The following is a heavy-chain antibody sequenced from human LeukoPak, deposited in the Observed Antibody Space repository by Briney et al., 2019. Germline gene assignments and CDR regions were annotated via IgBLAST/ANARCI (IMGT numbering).Heavy chain of an antibody. CDR3: ARDRFYPLTYSSSWAFDY. V-gene: IGHV3-7*01. Sequence: PGGSLRLSCAASGFTFSSYWMTWVRQAPGKGLEWVANIKQDGSEKYYVDSVKGRFTISRDNAKNSLYLQMNSLRAEDTAVYYCARDRFYPLTYSSSWAFDYWGQGTLVTVSS. CDR1: GFTFSSYW. D-gene: IGHD6-13*01. J-gene: IGHJ4*02. CDR2: IKQDGSEK.